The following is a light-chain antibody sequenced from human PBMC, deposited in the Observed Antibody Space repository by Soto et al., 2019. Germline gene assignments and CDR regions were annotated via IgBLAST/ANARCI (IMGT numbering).Light chain of an antibody. Sequence: QSALTQPRSVSGSPGQSVTISCTGTSSDVGGYNYVSWYQQHPGKAPKLLIYDVIERPSGVPDRFSGSKSGNTASLTISGLQAEDEADYYCCSYAGSYTFVVFGGGTKLTVL. CDR3: CSYAGSYTFVV. J-gene: IGLJ2*01. CDR1: SSDVGGYNY. CDR2: DVI. V-gene: IGLV2-11*01.